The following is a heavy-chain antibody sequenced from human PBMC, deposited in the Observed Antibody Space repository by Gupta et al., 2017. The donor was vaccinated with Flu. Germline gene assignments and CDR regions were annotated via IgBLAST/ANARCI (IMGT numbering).Heavy chain of an antibody. D-gene: IGHD2-8*01. CDR2: ISGSGGST. CDR3: AKFKNGVYYFDY. J-gene: IGHJ4*02. CDR1: GFTCSSYA. Sequence: EVQLLESGGGLVQPGGSLRLSCAASGFTCSSYAMSWVRQAPGKGLEWVSAISGSGGSTYYADSVKGRFTISRDNSKNTLYLQMNSLRAEDTAVYYCAKFKNGVYYFDYWGQGTLVTVSS. V-gene: IGHV3-23*01.